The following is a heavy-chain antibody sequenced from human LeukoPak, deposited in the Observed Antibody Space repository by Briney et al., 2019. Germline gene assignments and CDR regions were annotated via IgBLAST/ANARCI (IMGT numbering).Heavy chain of an antibody. Sequence: QPGGSLRLSCAASGFTFSSYGMHWVRQAPGKGLEWVALIWYDGTRKNYADSVKGRFTISRDNSKNTLYLEMNSLRAEDTAVYYCARGRGNSGPYYFGDWGQGTLVTVSS. J-gene: IGHJ4*02. CDR2: IWYDGTRK. CDR3: ARGRGNSGPYYFGD. CDR1: GFTFSSYG. V-gene: IGHV3-33*01. D-gene: IGHD1-1*01.